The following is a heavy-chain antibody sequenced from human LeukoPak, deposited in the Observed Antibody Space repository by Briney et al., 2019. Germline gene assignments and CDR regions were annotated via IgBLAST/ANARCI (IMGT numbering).Heavy chain of an antibody. J-gene: IGHJ3*02. V-gene: IGHV4-59*01. CDR1: GGSISSYY. CDR3: ARGGVVGATTFAFDI. CDR2: IYYSGST. Sequence: SETLSLTCTVSGGSISSYYWSWIRQPPGKGLERIGYIYYSGSTNYNPSLKSRVTISVDTSKNQFSLKLSSVTAADTAVYYCARGGVVGATTFAFDIWGQGTMVTVSS. D-gene: IGHD1-26*01.